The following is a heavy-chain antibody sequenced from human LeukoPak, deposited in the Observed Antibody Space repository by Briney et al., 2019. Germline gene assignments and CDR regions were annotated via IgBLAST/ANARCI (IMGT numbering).Heavy chain of an antibody. J-gene: IGHJ4*02. CDR1: GGSFSGYY. Sequence: SETLSLTCAVYGGSFSGYYWSWIRQPPGKGLEWIGEINHSGSTNYNPSLKSRVTISVDTSKNQFSLKLSSVTAADTAAYYCARGRNGYCSSTSCYRFDYWGQGTLVTVSS. D-gene: IGHD2-2*01. CDR3: ARGRNGYCSSTSCYRFDY. CDR2: INHSGST. V-gene: IGHV4-34*01.